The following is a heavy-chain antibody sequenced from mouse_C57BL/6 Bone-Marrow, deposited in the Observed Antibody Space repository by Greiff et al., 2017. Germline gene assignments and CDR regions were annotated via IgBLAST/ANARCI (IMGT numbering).Heavy chain of an antibody. CDR1: GYTFTSYG. Sequence: QVQLQQSGAELARPGASVKLSCKASGYTFTSYGISWVKQRPGQGLEWIGEIYPRSGNTYYNEKFKGKATLTADKSSSTAYMKLRSLTSEDSAVYFCPLGGYYGRFAFWCRGPLITVSA. D-gene: IGHD1-1*01. CDR3: PLGGYYGRFAF. J-gene: IGHJ3*01. V-gene: IGHV1-81*01. CDR2: IYPRSGNT.